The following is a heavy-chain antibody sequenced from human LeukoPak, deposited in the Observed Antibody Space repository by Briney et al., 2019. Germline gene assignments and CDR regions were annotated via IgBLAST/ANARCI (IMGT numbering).Heavy chain of an antibody. D-gene: IGHD3-3*01. J-gene: IGHJ4*02. CDR2: ISAYNGNT. V-gene: IGHV1-18*01. CDR1: GYTFTSHG. CDR3: ARDYSQITTEGY. Sequence: ASVKVSCKASGYTFTSHGISWVRQAPGQGLEWMGWISAYNGNTNYAQKLQGRVTMTTDTSTSTAYMELRSLRSDDTAVYYCARDYSQITTEGYWGQGTLVTVSS.